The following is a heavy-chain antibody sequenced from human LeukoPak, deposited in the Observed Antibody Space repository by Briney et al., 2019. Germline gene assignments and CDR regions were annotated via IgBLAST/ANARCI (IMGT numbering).Heavy chain of an antibody. J-gene: IGHJ4*02. CDR3: ARSGYYYDSSGYC. D-gene: IGHD3-22*01. CDR1: GFTFSSYG. V-gene: IGHV3-48*04. CDR2: ISSSGSTI. Sequence: PGRTLRLSCAASGFTFSSYGMHWVRQAPGKGLEWVSYISSSGSTIYYADSVKGRFTISRDNAKNSLYLQMNSLRAEDTAVYYCARSGYYYDSSGYCWGQGTLVTVSS.